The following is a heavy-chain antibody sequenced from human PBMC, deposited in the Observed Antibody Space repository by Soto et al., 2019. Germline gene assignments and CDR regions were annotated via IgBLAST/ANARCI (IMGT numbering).Heavy chain of an antibody. Sequence: EGQLVESGGGLVQPGGSLRLSCAASQLTFSPYYMSWVRQAPGKGLEWVAHIKEDGSEKFYVDSVKGRFTISRDNAHNLLFLQMNSLRVEDTAVYYCARNQWSASDIWGQGTMVTVSS. CDR2: IKEDGSEK. CDR3: ARNQWSASDI. CDR1: QLTFSPYY. V-gene: IGHV3-7*01. J-gene: IGHJ3*02. D-gene: IGHD3-3*01.